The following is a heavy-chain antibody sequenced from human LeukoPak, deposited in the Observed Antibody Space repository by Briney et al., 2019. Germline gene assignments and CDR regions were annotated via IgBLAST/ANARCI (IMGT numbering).Heavy chain of an antibody. CDR2: IYYSGST. V-gene: IGHV4-38-2*01. D-gene: IGHD3-3*01. J-gene: IGHJ4*02. Sequence: PSETLSLTCAVSSYSISSGYYWGWIRQPPGKGLEWIGSIYYSGSTYYNPSLKSRVTISVDTSKNQFSLKLSSVTAADTAVYYCASQFGVVIYWGQGTLVTVSS. CDR3: ASQFGVVIY. CDR1: SYSISSGYY.